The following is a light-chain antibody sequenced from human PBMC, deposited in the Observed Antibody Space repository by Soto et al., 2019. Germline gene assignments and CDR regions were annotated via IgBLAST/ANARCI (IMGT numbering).Light chain of an antibody. J-gene: IGLJ3*02. CDR1: SSDVGYDNY. Sequence: QLVLTQPASVSGSPGQSITISCTGTSSDVGYDNYVSWFQQHPGKAPKLMIYEVSRRPSGVSNRFSGSKSANTASLTISGLQAEDEGDYYCTSHTARSTWVFGGGTKLTVL. V-gene: IGLV2-14*01. CDR3: TSHTARSTWV. CDR2: EVS.